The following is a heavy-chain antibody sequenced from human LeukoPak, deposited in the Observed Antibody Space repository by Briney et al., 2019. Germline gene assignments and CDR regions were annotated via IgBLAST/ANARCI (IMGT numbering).Heavy chain of an antibody. CDR3: ARGREYSSSSFGYDY. D-gene: IGHD6-6*01. CDR1: GFSLSTSGMC. CDR2: IDWDDDK. V-gene: IGHV2-70*01. Sequence: ESGPTLVKPTQTLTLTCTFSGFSLSTSGMCVSWIRQPPGKALEWIALIDWDDDKYYSTSLKTRLTISKGTSKNQVVLTMTNMDPVDTATYYCARGREYSSSSFGYDYWGQGTLVTVSS. J-gene: IGHJ4*02.